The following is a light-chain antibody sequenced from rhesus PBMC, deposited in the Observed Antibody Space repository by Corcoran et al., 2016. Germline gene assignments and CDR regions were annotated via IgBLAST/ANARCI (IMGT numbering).Light chain of an antibody. J-gene: IGLJ1*01. V-gene: IGLV2-11*01. CDR2: KVN. CDR3: SSNDASDIYV. Sequence: QSAPIQSPSVSGSLGQSVSISCTGTNRDIGRYNYVYWYRQQPGTTTKLMMYKVNMRPSGVSDRFSGSKSGNTASLTISGLQPEDEGDYYCSSNDASDIYVFGTGTRLTV. CDR1: NRDIGRYNY.